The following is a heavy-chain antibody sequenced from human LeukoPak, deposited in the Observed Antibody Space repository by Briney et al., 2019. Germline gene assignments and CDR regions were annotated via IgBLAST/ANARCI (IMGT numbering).Heavy chain of an antibody. CDR2: INNDGGLT. J-gene: IGHJ4*02. V-gene: IGHV3-64D*09. Sequence: GGSLRLSCLVSGFTFSSCSMFWVRQAPGKGLEYVSAINNDGGLTYYADSVKGRFTISRDNSKNTMFLQMSSLRAEDTAVYYCAREYGSGSYYMGYWGQGTLVTVSS. D-gene: IGHD3-10*01. CDR3: AREYGSGSYYMGY. CDR1: GFTFSSCS.